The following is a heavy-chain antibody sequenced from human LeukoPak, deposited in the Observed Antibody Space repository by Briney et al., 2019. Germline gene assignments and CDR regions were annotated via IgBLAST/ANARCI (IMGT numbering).Heavy chain of an antibody. D-gene: IGHD4-17*01. CDR3: ARDSNDYGDYSDAFDI. CDR1: GYTFTSYG. V-gene: IGHV1-18*01. CDR2: ISAYNGHT. J-gene: IGHJ3*02. Sequence: GASVKVSCKASGYTFTSYGISWVRQVPGQGLEWMGWISAYNGHTKYAQKVQGRVTMTTDTSTSTAYMELRSLRSGDTAVYYCARDSNDYGDYSDAFDIWGQGTMVTVSS.